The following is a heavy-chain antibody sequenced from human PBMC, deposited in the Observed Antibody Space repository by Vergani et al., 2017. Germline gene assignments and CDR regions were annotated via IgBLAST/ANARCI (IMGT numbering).Heavy chain of an antibody. D-gene: IGHD5-18*01. J-gene: IGHJ6*03. CDR3: ARGNTGYSYGFGYMDV. CDR1: GGTFSSYA. CDR2: IIPIRGTA. V-gene: IGHV1-69*11. Sequence: QVQLVQSGAEVKKPGSSVKVSCKASGGTFSSYAISWVRQAPGQGLEWMGRIIPIRGTANYAQKFQGRDTITADESTSTAYMELSSLRSEDTAVYYCARGNTGYSYGFGYMDVWGKGTTVTVSS.